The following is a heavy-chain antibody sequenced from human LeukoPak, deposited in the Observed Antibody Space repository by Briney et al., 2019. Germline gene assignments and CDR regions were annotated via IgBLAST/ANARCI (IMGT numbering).Heavy chain of an antibody. CDR3: ARGGRLRFLEWPIRGWYGMDV. CDR2: IKGDKSTT. CDR1: GFTFSRYS. J-gene: IGHJ6*02. V-gene: IGHV3-74*01. D-gene: IGHD3-3*01. Sequence: GGSLRLSCAASGFTFSRYSMNWVRQAPGEGLLWVSRIKGDKSTTDYADSVKGRFTISRDNAKNTLYLQINSLRAEDTAVYYCARGGRLRFLEWPIRGWYGMDVWGQGTTVTVSS.